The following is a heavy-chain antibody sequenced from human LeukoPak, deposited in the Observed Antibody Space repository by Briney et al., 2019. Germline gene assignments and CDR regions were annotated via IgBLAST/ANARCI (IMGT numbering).Heavy chain of an antibody. CDR3: TRVGYIDEGIDY. CDR1: GFPFSSYW. D-gene: IGHD5-24*01. CDR2: IKQDGSKK. J-gene: IGHJ4*02. Sequence: GGSLRLSCVASGFPFSSYWMTWVRQAPGKGLEWVANIKQDGSKKSYVDSVKGRFTISRDNAKNSLYLQMNSLRAQDTAIYYCTRVGYIDEGIDYWGQGTLVTVSS. V-gene: IGHV3-7*04.